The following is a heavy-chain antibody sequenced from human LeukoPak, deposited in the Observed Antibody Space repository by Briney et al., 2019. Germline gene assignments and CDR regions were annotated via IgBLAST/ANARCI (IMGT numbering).Heavy chain of an antibody. CDR2: ISSSSSYI. V-gene: IGHV3-21*01. CDR1: GFTFSSYS. CDR3: ASLPNYYDSSGYFLSFDY. J-gene: IGHJ4*02. Sequence: GGSLRLSCAASGFTFSSYSMNWVRQAPGKGLEWVSSISSSSSYIYYAGSVKGRFTISRDNAKNSLYLQMNSLRAEDTAVYYCASLPNYYDSSGYFLSFDYWGQGTLVTVSS. D-gene: IGHD3-22*01.